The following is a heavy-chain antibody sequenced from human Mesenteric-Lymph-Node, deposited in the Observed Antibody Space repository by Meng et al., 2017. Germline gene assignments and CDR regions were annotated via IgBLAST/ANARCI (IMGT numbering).Heavy chain of an antibody. CDR3: ARDTSTSLDY. J-gene: IGHJ4*02. CDR2: ITNTPNRYPT. D-gene: IGHD2/OR15-2a*01. V-gene: IGHV3-72*01. CDR1: GFTFTDHY. Sequence: EVQLVESGGGLVQPGGPLRLSCSASGFTFTDHYMDWVRQAPGKGLEWVGRITNTPNRYPTNYAASVKGRFTISRDDSKNSLYLEMNSLKIEDTAVYYCARDTSTSLDYWGQGALVTVSS.